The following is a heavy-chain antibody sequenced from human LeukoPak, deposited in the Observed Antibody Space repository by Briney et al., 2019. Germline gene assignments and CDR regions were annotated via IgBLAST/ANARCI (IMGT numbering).Heavy chain of an antibody. J-gene: IGHJ2*01. D-gene: IGHD1-1*01. V-gene: IGHV4-59*08. Sequence: PSETLSLTCTVSGGSISSYYWSWIRQPPGKGLEWIGYIYYSGSTNYNPSLKSRVTTSVDTSNNRFSLKLSSVTAADTAVYYCARRNNSPYWYFDLWGRGTLVTVSS. CDR2: IYYSGST. CDR3: ARRNNSPYWYFDL. CDR1: GGSISSYY.